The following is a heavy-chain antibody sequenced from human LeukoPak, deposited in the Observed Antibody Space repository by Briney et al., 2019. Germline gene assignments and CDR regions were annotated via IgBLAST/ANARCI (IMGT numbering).Heavy chain of an antibody. CDR1: VFTLEEYA. J-gene: IGHJ6*01. CDR2: VSGDGGDT. V-gene: IGHV3-43*02. Sequence: GSPKHSSAPAVFTLEEYAMHPGCASPAGRRECVSLVSGDGGDTYYADSVKGRFTISKDNSNTSLYLEMNSLTTEATAFYSCGKDNARSARPRGIDVWGQGTTVSVSS. D-gene: IGHD2-15*01. CDR3: GKDNARSARPRGIDV.